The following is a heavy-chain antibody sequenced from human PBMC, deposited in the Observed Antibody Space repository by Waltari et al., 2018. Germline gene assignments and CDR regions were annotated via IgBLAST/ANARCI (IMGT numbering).Heavy chain of an antibody. V-gene: IGHV1-2*02. CDR1: GYTFTGYY. Sequence: QVQLVQSGAEVKKPGASVKVSCKASGYTFTGYYMHWVRQAPGQGLEWMGWINPNSGGTNYAQKFQGRVTMTRDTSISTAYMELSRLRSDDTAVYYCARDHLVGATTGDAFDIWGQGTMVTVSS. CDR3: ARDHLVGATTGDAFDI. D-gene: IGHD1-26*01. J-gene: IGHJ3*02. CDR2: INPNSGGT.